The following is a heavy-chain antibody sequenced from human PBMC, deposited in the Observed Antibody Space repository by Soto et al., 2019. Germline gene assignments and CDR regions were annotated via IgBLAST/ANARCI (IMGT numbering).Heavy chain of an antibody. CDR3: AKNLYRTSWGNFDC. CDR1: GFTFGSYT. V-gene: IGHV3-23*01. D-gene: IGHD2-2*01. J-gene: IGHJ4*02. Sequence: GGSLRFSCAAAGFTFGSYTMTWVRQAPGRGLEWVSAIISDGSTYYADAVKGRFTISRDNSKNTLYLQMDSLRADDTAVYYCAKNLYRTSWGNFDCWGQGTLVTVSS. CDR2: IISDGST.